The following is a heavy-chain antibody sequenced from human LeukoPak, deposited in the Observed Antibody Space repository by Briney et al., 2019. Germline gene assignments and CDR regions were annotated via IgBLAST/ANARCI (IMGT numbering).Heavy chain of an antibody. V-gene: IGHV1-18*01. J-gene: IGHJ4*02. D-gene: IGHD3-22*01. Sequence: GASVKVSCKASGYTFTSYGISRVRQAPGQGLEWMGWISAYNGNTNYAQKLQGRVTMTTDTSTSTAYMELRSLRSDDTAVYYCARDLGDSEDSSGYLYWGQGTLVTVSS. CDR2: ISAYNGNT. CDR1: GYTFTSYG. CDR3: ARDLGDSEDSSGYLY.